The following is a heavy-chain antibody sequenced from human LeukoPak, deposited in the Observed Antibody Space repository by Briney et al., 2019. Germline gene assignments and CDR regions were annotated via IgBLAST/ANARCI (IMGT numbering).Heavy chain of an antibody. CDR1: GFTFTNYA. V-gene: IGHV3-23*01. CDR2: TVGSRPDT. J-gene: IGHJ4*02. Sequence: GGSLRLSCAASGFTFTNYAMSWVRQTPGKGLEWVAATVGSRPDTYHADSVKGRFTVSRDNSRNTLYLQMNSLRVEDTAVYYCLRGDRRDYWGQGTLVTVSS. CDR3: LRGDRRDY.